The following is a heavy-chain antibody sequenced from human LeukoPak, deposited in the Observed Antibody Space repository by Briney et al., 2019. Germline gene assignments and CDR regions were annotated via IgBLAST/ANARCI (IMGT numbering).Heavy chain of an antibody. V-gene: IGHV1-69*13. CDR3: ARVIVHSYGLSYFDY. Sequence: ASVTVSCKASGGTFSSYAISWVRQAPGQGLEWMGGIIPIFGTANYAQKFQGRVTITADESTSTAYMELSSLRPEDTAVYYCARVIVHSYGLSYFDYWGQGTLVTVSS. D-gene: IGHD5-18*01. CDR1: GGTFSSYA. CDR2: IIPIFGTA. J-gene: IGHJ4*02.